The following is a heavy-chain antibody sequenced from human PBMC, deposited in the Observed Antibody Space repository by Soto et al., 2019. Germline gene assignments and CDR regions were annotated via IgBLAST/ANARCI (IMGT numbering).Heavy chain of an antibody. Sequence: GGSLRLSCAASGFSLSSYAMTWVRQAPGKGLEWVSAISGSAAGASGGTTYYADSVKGRFIISRDNSKNTLYLQMNSLRAEDMAVYYCARGGGSGSYYFPFDYWGQGTLVTVSS. J-gene: IGHJ4*02. D-gene: IGHD3-10*01. CDR3: ARGGGSGSYYFPFDY. CDR2: ISGSAAGASGGTT. V-gene: IGHV3-23*01. CDR1: GFSLSSYA.